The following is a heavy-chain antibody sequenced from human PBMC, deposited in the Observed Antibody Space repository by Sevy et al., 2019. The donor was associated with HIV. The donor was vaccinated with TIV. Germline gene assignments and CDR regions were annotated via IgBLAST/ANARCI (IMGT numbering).Heavy chain of an antibody. CDR1: GFIFSNFA. J-gene: IGHJ1*01. D-gene: IGHD1-26*01. CDR3: ARGENNDEFFQY. Sequence: GGSLRLSCTVSGFIFSNFAMHWVRQAPGKGLEWVAVTSYDGSHKYDADSVKGRFTVSRDNSRNILSLEMSSLTRDDTAVYYCARGENNDEFFQYRGQGTLVTVSS. CDR2: TSYDGSHK. V-gene: IGHV3-30*04.